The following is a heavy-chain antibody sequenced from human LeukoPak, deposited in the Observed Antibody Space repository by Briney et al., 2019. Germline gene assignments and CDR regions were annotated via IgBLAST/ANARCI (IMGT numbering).Heavy chain of an antibody. J-gene: IGHJ3*02. V-gene: IGHV3-64*01. CDR1: GFPFSSYA. CDR2: ISSNGGST. CDR3: ARVSGASGGAFDI. Sequence: GGSLRLSCAASGFPFSSYAMHWVRQAPGEGLEYVSAISSNGGSTYYANSVKGRFTISRDNSKNTLYLQMGSLRAEDMAVYYCARVSGASGGAFDIWGQGTMVTVSS. D-gene: IGHD2-15*01.